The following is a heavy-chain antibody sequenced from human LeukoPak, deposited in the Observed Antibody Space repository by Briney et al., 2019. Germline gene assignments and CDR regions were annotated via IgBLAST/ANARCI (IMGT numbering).Heavy chain of an antibody. CDR2: IYYSGST. Sequence: SETLSLTCTVSGGSISSYYWSWIRQPPGKGLEWIGYIYYSGSTNYNPSLKSRVTISVDTSKNQFSLKLSSVTAADTAVYYCARHVLQKSYYYGMDVWGQGITVTVSS. CDR3: ARHVLQKSYYYGMDV. V-gene: IGHV4-59*01. CDR1: GGSISSYY. J-gene: IGHJ6*02.